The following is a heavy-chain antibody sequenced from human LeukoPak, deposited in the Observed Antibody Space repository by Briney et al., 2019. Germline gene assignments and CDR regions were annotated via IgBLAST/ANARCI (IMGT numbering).Heavy chain of an antibody. CDR2: ISSSSSYI. CDR1: GFTFSSYS. J-gene: IGHJ3*02. V-gene: IGHV3-21*04. D-gene: IGHD6-13*01. Sequence: GGSLRLSCAASGFTFSSYSMNWVRQAPGKGLEWVSSISSSSSYIYYADSVKGRFTISRDNAKNSLYLQMNSLRAEDTAVYYCARDIGSSWYENAFDIWGQGTMVPVSS. CDR3: ARDIGSSWYENAFDI.